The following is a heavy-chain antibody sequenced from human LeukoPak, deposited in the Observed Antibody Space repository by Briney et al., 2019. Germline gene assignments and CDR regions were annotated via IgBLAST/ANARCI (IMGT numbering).Heavy chain of an antibody. D-gene: IGHD2-2*01. Sequence: GGSLRLSCAASGFTFSSYSMNWVRQAPGKGLEWVSSISSSSSYIYYADSVKGRFTISRDNAKNSLYLQMNSLRAEDTAVYYCARFPVGYCSSTSCVGYRGQGTLVTVSS. J-gene: IGHJ4*02. V-gene: IGHV3-21*01. CDR1: GFTFSSYS. CDR2: ISSSSSYI. CDR3: ARFPVGYCSSTSCVGY.